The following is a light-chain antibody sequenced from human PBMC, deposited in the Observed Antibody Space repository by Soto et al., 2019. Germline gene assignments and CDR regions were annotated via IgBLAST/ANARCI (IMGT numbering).Light chain of an antibody. Sequence: QSVLAQPTSVSGSPGQSIAISCTGTSSDVGGYNYVSWHQQHPGKAPKVLISVVSNRPSGVSNRFSGSKSGNTASLTISGLKVEDEADYYCCSSGGSPTYVFGTGTKVTVL. V-gene: IGLV2-23*02. CDR1: SSDVGGYNY. J-gene: IGLJ1*01. CDR3: CSSGGSPTYV. CDR2: VVS.